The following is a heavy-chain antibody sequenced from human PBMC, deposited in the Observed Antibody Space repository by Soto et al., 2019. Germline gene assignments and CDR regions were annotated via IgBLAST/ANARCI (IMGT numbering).Heavy chain of an antibody. CDR3: ARGKIRDEYCTNAVCYDQYYYYGMDV. V-gene: IGHV4-31*03. D-gene: IGHD2-8*01. Sequence: SETLSLTCSVSGDSMTSGGYYWSWVRHHPGKGLEWVGSIYYTGDTYFNPSLKSRITVSMDTSKNEFSLKLTSVTSADTAVYYCARGKIRDEYCTNAVCYDQYYYYGMDVWGQGPTITVSS. J-gene: IGHJ6*02. CDR1: GDSMTSGGYY. CDR2: IYYTGDT.